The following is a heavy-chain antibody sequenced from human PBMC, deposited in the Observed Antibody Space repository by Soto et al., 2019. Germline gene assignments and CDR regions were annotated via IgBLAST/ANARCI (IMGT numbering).Heavy chain of an antibody. D-gene: IGHD3-10*01. CDR1: GYPFTSYA. V-gene: IGHV1-3*01. CDR3: ARDGSGKDYYYGMDV. Sequence: QVQLVQSGAEVKKPGASVKVSCKASGYPFTSYAMHWVRQAPGQRLEWMGWINAGNGNTKYSQKFQGRVTITRDTSASTAYMELSSLRSEDTAVYYCARDGSGKDYYYGMDVWGQGTTVTVSS. CDR2: INAGNGNT. J-gene: IGHJ6*02.